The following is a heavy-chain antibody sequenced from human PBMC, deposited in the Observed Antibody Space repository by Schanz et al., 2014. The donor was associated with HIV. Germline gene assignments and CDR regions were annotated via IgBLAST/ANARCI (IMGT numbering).Heavy chain of an antibody. Sequence: QVQLVQSGAGVKKPGASVKVSCKAAGYVFTDFAINWVRQAPGQGLEWMGWISPSNGNTNYAQKFQGRVTMTTDTSTSTAYMDLRSLRSDDTAVYYCAREKTTLNWFDPWGQGTLVTVSS. CDR2: ISPSNGNT. J-gene: IGHJ5*02. CDR3: AREKTTLNWFDP. V-gene: IGHV1-18*01. CDR1: GYVFTDFA.